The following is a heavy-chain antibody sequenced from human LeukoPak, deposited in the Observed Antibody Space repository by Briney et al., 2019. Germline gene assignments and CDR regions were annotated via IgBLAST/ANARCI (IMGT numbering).Heavy chain of an antibody. CDR1: GGSISSYH. CDR3: ARERGTWNDDGFVY. CDR2: IYFSWST. V-gene: IGHV4-4*07. J-gene: IGHJ4*02. Sequence: PSETLSLTCTVSGGSISSYHWSLIRPPAGEGLGVIGRIYFSWSTNYNPPLKSRVTKPVDTFKNQFSLKLSSVTAPGTAVYLRARERGTWNDDGFVYWGQGTLVTVPS. D-gene: IGHD1-1*01.